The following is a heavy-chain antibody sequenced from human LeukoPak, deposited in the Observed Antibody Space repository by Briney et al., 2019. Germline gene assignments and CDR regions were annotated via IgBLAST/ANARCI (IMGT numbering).Heavy chain of an antibody. CDR1: GFTVSSNY. D-gene: IGHD2-21*02. CDR2: IYSGGST. Sequence: GGSLRLSCAASGFTVSSNYMSWVRQAPGKGLEWVSVIYSGGSTYYADSVKGRFTISRDNSKNTLYLQMNSLRAEDTAVYYCARGEVVTAIPFGCWGQGTLVTVSS. V-gene: IGHV3-53*01. CDR3: ARGEVVTAIPFGC. J-gene: IGHJ4*02.